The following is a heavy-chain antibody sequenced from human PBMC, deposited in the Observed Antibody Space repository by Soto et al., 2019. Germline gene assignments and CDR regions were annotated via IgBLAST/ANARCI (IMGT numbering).Heavy chain of an antibody. D-gene: IGHD1-26*01. CDR3: AKSGGSYTDYYYYGMDV. CDR1: RFTLSGYG. Sequence: GGSVRTSCAASRFTLSGYGMHWIRPAPGKGLEWVAVISYDGSNKYYADSVKGRFTISRDNSKNTLYLQMNSLRAEDTAVYYCAKSGGSYTDYYYYGMDVWGQGTTVTVSS. J-gene: IGHJ6*02. CDR2: ISYDGSNK. V-gene: IGHV3-30*18.